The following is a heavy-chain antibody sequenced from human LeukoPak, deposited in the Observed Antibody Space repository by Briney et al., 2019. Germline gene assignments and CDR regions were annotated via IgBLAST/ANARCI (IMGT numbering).Heavy chain of an antibody. Sequence: PGRSLRLSCAASGFTSDDYAMHWVRQAPGKGLEWVSGISWNSGSIGYADSVKGRFTISRDNAKNSLYLQMNSLRAEDTALYYCAKDMGDYYDSSGYYDYWGQGTLVTVSS. D-gene: IGHD3-22*01. CDR2: ISWNSGSI. CDR1: GFTSDDYA. V-gene: IGHV3-9*02. CDR3: AKDMGDYYDSSGYYDY. J-gene: IGHJ4*02.